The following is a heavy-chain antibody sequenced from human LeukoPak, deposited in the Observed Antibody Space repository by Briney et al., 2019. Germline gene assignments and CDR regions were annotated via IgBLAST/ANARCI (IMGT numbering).Heavy chain of an antibody. CDR2: IFPVDSQT. J-gene: IGHJ4*02. CDR1: EYDFPGYW. CDR3: ARRIAAVGRVDY. V-gene: IGHV5-51*06. Sequence: GESLKISCKGFEYDFPGYWFGWVRQMPGKGLEWMGFIFPVDSQTRYSPSFHGQVTISVDKSISTAYLQWSSLRASDTAMYYCARRIAAVGRVDYWGQGTLVTVSS. D-gene: IGHD6-13*01.